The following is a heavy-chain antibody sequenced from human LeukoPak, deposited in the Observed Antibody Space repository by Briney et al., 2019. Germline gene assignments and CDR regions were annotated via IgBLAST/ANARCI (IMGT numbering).Heavy chain of an antibody. CDR1: GFTFSSYA. Sequence: GGSLRLSCAASGFTFSSYAMSWVRQAPGKGLEWVSAISGSGGSTYYADSVKGRFTISRDNSKNTLYLQMNSLRAEDTAVYYCAKDHMLHYYYDSSGRFDYWGQGTLVTVSS. J-gene: IGHJ4*02. CDR3: AKDHMLHYYYDSSGRFDY. D-gene: IGHD3-22*01. CDR2: ISGSGGST. V-gene: IGHV3-23*01.